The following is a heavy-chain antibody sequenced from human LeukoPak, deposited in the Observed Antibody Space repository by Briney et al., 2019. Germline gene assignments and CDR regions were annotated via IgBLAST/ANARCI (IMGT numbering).Heavy chain of an antibody. D-gene: IGHD3-10*01. V-gene: IGHV3-20*04. CDR1: GFTFDDYA. Sequence: GGSLRLSCAASGFTFDDYAMHWVRQAPGKGLEWVSGINWNGGSTGYADSVKGRFTISRDNAKNSLYLQMNSLRAEDTALYYCARVEEFYYYMDVWGKGTTVTVSS. CDR2: INWNGGST. CDR3: ARVEEFYYYMDV. J-gene: IGHJ6*03.